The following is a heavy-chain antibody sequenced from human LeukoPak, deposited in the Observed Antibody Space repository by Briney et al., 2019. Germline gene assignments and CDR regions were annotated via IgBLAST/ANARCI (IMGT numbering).Heavy chain of an antibody. Sequence: GGSLRLSCAVSGFTFRGFWMSWVRQAPGKGRVWVVNIKEGGSEKYYVDSVKGRFTISRDNANNSQHLQMNSLRAEDTAVYYCARARGSYGYYFDNWGQGTLVAVSS. CDR2: IKEGGSEK. J-gene: IGHJ4*02. D-gene: IGHD1-26*01. CDR3: ARARGSYGYYFDN. CDR1: GFTFRGFW. V-gene: IGHV3-7*01.